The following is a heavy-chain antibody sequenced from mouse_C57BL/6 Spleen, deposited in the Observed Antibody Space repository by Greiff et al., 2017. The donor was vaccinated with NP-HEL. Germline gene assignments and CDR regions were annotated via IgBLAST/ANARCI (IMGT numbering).Heavy chain of an antibody. CDR1: GYTFTDYE. CDR2: IDPETGGT. J-gene: IGHJ3*01. Sequence: VQLQQSGAELVRPGASVTLSCKASGYTFTDYEMHWVKQTPVHGLEWIGAIDPETGGTAYNQKFKGKAILTADKSSSTAYMELRSLTSEDSAVYYCTVVATETWFAYWGQGTLVTVSA. CDR3: TVVATETWFAY. D-gene: IGHD1-1*01. V-gene: IGHV1-15*01.